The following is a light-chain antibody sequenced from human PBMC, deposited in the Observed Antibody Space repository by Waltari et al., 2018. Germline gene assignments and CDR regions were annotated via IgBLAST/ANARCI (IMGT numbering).Light chain of an antibody. CDR1: QTFSSSY. J-gene: IGKJ4*01. CDR3: QHYGTSPPLT. CDR2: GAS. V-gene: IGKV3-20*01. Sequence: EIVLTQSPGNLSLSPGERATLSCRASQTFSSSYLAWYQQQPGQAPRLLIYGASTRAAGCPVRFSGRGSGTDFTLTISRLEPEDVAVYYCQHYGTSPPLTFGGGTKVEIK.